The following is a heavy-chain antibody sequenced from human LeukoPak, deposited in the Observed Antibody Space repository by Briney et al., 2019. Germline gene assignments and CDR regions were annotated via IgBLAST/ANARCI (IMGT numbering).Heavy chain of an antibody. J-gene: IGHJ4*02. CDR3: ARQTGSGLFILP. D-gene: IGHD3/OR15-3a*01. Sequence: PSETLSLTCTVSGLSISSSNSYSGWFRQPPGKGLEWIGSIYYSGNTYYNASLKSQVSISIDTSKNQFSLKVTSVTAADAAVYYCARQTGSGLFILPGGQGTLVTVSS. CDR2: IYYSGNT. CDR1: GLSISSSNSY. V-gene: IGHV4-39*01.